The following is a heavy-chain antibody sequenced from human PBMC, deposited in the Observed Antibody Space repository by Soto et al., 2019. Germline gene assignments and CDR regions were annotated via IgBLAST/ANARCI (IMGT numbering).Heavy chain of an antibody. V-gene: IGHV1-8*01. J-gene: IGHJ4*02. CDR3: ARGLHLPAL. CDR1: GYTCTNYD. CDR2: VHPTMGNI. Sequence: ASVKVTCKASGYTCTNYDIHWVRQASGQGLEWMGWVHPTMGNIAYARKFQGRATMTTETSIDTAYLELRGLTSEDTSVYFCARGLHLPALWGQGTLVTVSS.